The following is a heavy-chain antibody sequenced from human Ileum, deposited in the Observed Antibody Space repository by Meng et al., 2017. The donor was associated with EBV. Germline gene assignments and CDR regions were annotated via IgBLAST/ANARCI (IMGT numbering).Heavy chain of an antibody. CDR3: ARDPDSAVCENCSS. Sequence: QVQLAQSGSELKKPXXSVKVXXKASGYTFTSYAMNWVRQAPGQGLEWMGWINTNTGNPTYAQDFTGRYVFSLDTSVSTAYLQISSLKAEDTAVYYCARDPDSAVCENCSSGGQGTLVTVSS. V-gene: IGHV7-4-1*02. J-gene: IGHJ4*02. D-gene: IGHD6-13*01. CDR1: GYTFTSYA. CDR2: INTNTGNP.